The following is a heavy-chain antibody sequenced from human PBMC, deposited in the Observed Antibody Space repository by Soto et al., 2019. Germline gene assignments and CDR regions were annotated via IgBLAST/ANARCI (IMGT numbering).Heavy chain of an antibody. V-gene: IGHV4-4*07. CDR3: ARARYYDSSGYYHFEYYYGMDV. J-gene: IGHJ6*02. CDR1: GGSISSYY. CDR2: IYTSGST. D-gene: IGHD3-22*01. Sequence: SETLSLTCTVSGGSISSYYWSWIRQPAGKGLEWIGRIYTSGSTNYNPSLKSRVTMSVDTSKNQFSLKLSSVTAADTAVYYCARARYYDSSGYYHFEYYYGMDVWGQGTTVTVSS.